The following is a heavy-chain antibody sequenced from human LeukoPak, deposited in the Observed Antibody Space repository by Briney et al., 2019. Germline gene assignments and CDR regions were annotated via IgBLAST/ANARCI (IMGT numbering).Heavy chain of an antibody. Sequence: ASVKVSCKASGFMFTDYYMHWVRQAPGQGLEWMGMINLSGGHTTYAQKFQGRVTVTSDTSTSTVYMELSSLRSEETAVCYCARVGPAYYYDSIGPFDIWGQGTLVTVSS. CDR1: GFMFTDYY. V-gene: IGHV1-46*01. CDR3: ARVGPAYYYDSIGPFDI. CDR2: INLSGGHT. J-gene: IGHJ3*02. D-gene: IGHD3-22*01.